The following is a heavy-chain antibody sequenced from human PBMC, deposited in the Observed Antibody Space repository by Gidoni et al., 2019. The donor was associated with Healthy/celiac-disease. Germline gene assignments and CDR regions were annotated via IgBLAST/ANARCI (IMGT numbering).Heavy chain of an antibody. D-gene: IGHD6-13*01. Sequence: QVQLVQSGAEVKKPGASVKVSCQASGYTFTGYYMHWVRQAPGQGLEWMGWINPTSGGTNFAHKFQGRVTMTRDTSSSTAYMELSRLRSDDTAVYYCARGVSSSWYWGRGENWFDPWGQGTLVTVSS. J-gene: IGHJ5*02. CDR2: INPTSGGT. V-gene: IGHV1-2*07. CDR1: GYTFTGYY. CDR3: ARGVSSSWYWGRGENWFDP.